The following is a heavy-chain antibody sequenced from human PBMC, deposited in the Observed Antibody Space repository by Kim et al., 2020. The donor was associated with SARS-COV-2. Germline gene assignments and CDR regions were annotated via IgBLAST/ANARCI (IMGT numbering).Heavy chain of an antibody. J-gene: IGHJ6*02. D-gene: IGHD1-1*01. V-gene: IGHV4-59*08. CDR3: ARHNEIYYYYGMDV. Sequence: NPPLKSRVTISVDTSKNQFSLKLSSVTAADTAVYYCARHNEIYYYYGMDVWGQGTTVTVSS.